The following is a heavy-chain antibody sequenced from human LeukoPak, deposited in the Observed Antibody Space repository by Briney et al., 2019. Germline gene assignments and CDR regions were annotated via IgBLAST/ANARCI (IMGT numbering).Heavy chain of an antibody. V-gene: IGHV1-69*13. D-gene: IGHD2-2*01. CDR3: ARDPPVGVVPAAQDY. CDR1: GGTFSSYA. Sequence: SVKVSCKASGGTFSSYAISWVRQAPGQGLEWMGGIIPIFGTANYAQKFQGRVTITADESTSTAYMELSSLRSEDTAVYYCARDPPVGVVPAAQDYWGRGTLVTVSS. J-gene: IGHJ4*02. CDR2: IIPIFGTA.